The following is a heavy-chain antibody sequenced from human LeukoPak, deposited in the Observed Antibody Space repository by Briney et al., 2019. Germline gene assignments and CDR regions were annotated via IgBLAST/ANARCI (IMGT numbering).Heavy chain of an antibody. J-gene: IGHJ4*02. D-gene: IGHD6-19*01. CDR1: GFAFSSYA. Sequence: PGGSLRLSCAASGFAFSSYAMSWVRQAPGKGLEWVSAISGSGGSTYYADSVKGRFTISRDNSKNTLYLQMNSLRAEDTAVYYCAKLGNSSGWYYFDYWGQGTLVTVSS. V-gene: IGHV3-23*01. CDR3: AKLGNSSGWYYFDY. CDR2: ISGSGGST.